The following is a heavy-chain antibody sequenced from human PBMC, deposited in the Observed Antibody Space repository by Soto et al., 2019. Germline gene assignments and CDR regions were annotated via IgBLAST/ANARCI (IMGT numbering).Heavy chain of an antibody. V-gene: IGHV4-31*03. CDR1: GGSISGGSYF. J-gene: IGHJ4*02. CDR2: IDNSGST. D-gene: IGHD1-26*01. Sequence: VQLQESGPGLVKPSETLSLTCRVSGGSISGGSYFWSWVRQAPGKGPEWIGYIDNSGSTLYTPSLKSRVSMSVDTSENQFSLQLISVTAADTAIYYCARGGRYYYYWGQGTLVTVSS. CDR3: ARGGRYYYY.